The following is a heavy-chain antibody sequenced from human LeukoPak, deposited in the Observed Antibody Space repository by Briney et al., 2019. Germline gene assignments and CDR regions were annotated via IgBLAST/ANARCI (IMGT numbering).Heavy chain of an antibody. CDR1: GGSFSGYY. D-gene: IGHD3-22*01. CDR2: INHSGST. V-gene: IGHV4-34*01. J-gene: IGHJ3*02. CDR3: ARVRGNYYYDSSGYPRVHAFDI. Sequence: SETLSLTCAVYGGSFSGYYWSWIRQPPGKGLEWIGEINHSGSTNYNPSLKSRVTTSVDTSKNQFSLKLSSVTAADTAVYYCARVRGNYYYDSSGYPRVHAFDIWGQGTMVTVSS.